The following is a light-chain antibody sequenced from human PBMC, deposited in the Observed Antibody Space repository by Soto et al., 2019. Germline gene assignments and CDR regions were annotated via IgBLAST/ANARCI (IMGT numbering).Light chain of an antibody. Sequence: QSVLTQPPSVSGSPGQSVTISCSGSSSDVGSHKSVSWYKQAPGTSPKLIIFEFNNRPSGVADRFSESKSGNAASLTISGLQPEDEADYYCSAYIASITSHVFGTGTKVTVL. CDR1: SSDVGSHKS. CDR3: SAYIASITSHV. V-gene: IGLV2-18*02. J-gene: IGLJ1*01. CDR2: EFN.